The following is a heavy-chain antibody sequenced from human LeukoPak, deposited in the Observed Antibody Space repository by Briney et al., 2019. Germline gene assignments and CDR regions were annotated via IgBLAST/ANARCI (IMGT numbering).Heavy chain of an antibody. CDR1: GFTFNTYA. D-gene: IGHD5-18*01. V-gene: IGHV3-23*01. Sequence: GGSLRLSCAASGFTFNTYAMSWVRQAPVKGLEWVSTISASGGSTYYADSVKGRFTISRDNSKNTLYLQMNSLRAEDTAVYYCANDCPAMVEFFDYWGQGTLVTVSS. CDR2: ISASGGST. CDR3: ANDCPAMVEFFDY. J-gene: IGHJ4*02.